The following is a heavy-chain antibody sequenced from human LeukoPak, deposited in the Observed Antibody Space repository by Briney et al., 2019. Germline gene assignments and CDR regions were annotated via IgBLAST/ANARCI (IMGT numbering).Heavy chain of an antibody. J-gene: IGHJ4*02. CDR2: IRYDGSNK. V-gene: IGHV3-30*02. D-gene: IGHD6-13*01. CDR1: GFTFRSYG. CDR3: AKGGSSSWDALEY. Sequence: TGGSLRLSWAASGFTFRSYGMHWVRQAPGKGLEWVAFIRYDGSNKYYGDSVKGRFTISRDNSKNTLYLQMDSLRTEDTAVYYCAKGGSSSWDALEYWGQGTLVTVSS.